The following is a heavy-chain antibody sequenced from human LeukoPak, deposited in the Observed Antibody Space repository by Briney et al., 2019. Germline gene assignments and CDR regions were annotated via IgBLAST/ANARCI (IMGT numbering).Heavy chain of an antibody. J-gene: IGHJ3*02. CDR1: GYTFTSYG. V-gene: IGHV1-18*01. CDR2: ISAYNGNT. Sequence: ASVKVSCKASGYTFTSYGISWVRQAPGQGLEWMGWISAYNGNTNYAQKLQGRVTMTTDTSTSTAYMELRSLRSDGTAVYYCARRVTYYYDSSGYLSAFDIWGQGTMVTVSS. CDR3: ARRVTYYYDSSGYLSAFDI. D-gene: IGHD3-22*01.